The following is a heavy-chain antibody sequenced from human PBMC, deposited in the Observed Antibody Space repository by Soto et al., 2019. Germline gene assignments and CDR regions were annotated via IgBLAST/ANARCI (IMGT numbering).Heavy chain of an antibody. CDR2: INHSGST. D-gene: IGHD4-17*01. J-gene: IGHJ6*02. Sequence: QVQLQQWGAGLLKPSETLSLTCAVYGGSFSGYYWSWIRQPPGKGLEWIGEINHSGSTNYNPSLKCRVTISVDTSKNQFSLKLSSVTAADTAVYYCALYGGNSRPYYYYGMDVWGQGTTVTVSS. V-gene: IGHV4-34*01. CDR1: GGSFSGYY. CDR3: ALYGGNSRPYYYYGMDV.